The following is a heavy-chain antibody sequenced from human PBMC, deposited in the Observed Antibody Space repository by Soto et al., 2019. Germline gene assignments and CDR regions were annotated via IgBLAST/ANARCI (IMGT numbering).Heavy chain of an antibody. CDR3: ARDLWGYCGTDCYPLDV. D-gene: IGHD2-21*02. CDR2: MYNTGST. Sequence: QVQLQESGPGLVKPSETLSLTCTVSGGTISRDYWSWIRQPPGKGLEWIGYMYNTGSTVYNPSFKRRATKSVDTSKNPSTLKLKSVTAADTAVYYCARDLWGYCGTDCYPLDVWGQGTTVTVSS. CDR1: GGTISRDY. V-gene: IGHV4-59*01. J-gene: IGHJ6*02.